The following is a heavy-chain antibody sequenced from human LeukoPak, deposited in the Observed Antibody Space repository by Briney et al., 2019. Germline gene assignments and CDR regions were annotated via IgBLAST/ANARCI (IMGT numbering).Heavy chain of an antibody. CDR1: GFTFSSYA. D-gene: IGHD3-22*01. CDR2: ISYDGSNK. Sequence: PGRSLRLSCAASGFTFSSYAMHWVRQAPGKGLEWVAVISYDGSNKYYADSVKGRFTISRDNSKNTLYLQMNSLRAEDTALYHCARDGHYYDSSGYYPYWGQGTLVTVSS. CDR3: ARDGHYYDSSGYYPY. V-gene: IGHV3-30-3*01. J-gene: IGHJ4*02.